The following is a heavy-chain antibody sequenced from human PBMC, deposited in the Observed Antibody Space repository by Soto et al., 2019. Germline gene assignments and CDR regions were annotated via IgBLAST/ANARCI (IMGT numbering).Heavy chain of an antibody. CDR2: ISYHGSDK. CDR1: GFTFSNYG. Sequence: QVQLVESGGGVVQPGRSLRLSCAASGFTFSNYGMHWVRQAPGKGLEWVAVISYHGSDKYYADSVKVRFTISRDNSKHTLYLQMESLRAEDTAVYYCAKDHLTTTVTTVGYWGQGTLVTVSS. V-gene: IGHV3-30*18. D-gene: IGHD4-17*01. J-gene: IGHJ4*02. CDR3: AKDHLTTTVTTVGY.